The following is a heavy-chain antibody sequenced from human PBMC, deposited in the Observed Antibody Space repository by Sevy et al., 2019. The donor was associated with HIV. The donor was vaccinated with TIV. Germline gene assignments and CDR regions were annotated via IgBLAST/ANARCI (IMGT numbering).Heavy chain of an antibody. Sequence: GGSLRLSCAASGFTFDDFAMHWVRQAPGKGLEWVSRISWNSGTKAYVDSVKGRFTISRGNAKKSLYLQMNSLGVEETTLYYCVKAIEYCSGSRCSDRFDIWGQGTMVTVSS. D-gene: IGHD2-8*02. CDR1: GFTFDDFA. V-gene: IGHV3-9*01. CDR2: ISWNSGTK. CDR3: VKAIEYCSGSRCSDRFDI. J-gene: IGHJ3*02.